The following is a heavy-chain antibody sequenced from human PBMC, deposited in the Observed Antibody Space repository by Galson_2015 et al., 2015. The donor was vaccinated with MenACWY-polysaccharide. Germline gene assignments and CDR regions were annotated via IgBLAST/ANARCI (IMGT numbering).Heavy chain of an antibody. CDR3: AGVLKGLVGATPDY. D-gene: IGHD1-26*01. CDR2: ISSGGTI. V-gene: IGHV3-48*02. CDR1: GFTFSSYS. Sequence: SLRLSCAASGFTFSSYSMNWVRQAPGKGLEWVSYISSGGTIYYADSVKGRFTISRDNAKNSLYLQMNSLRDDDTAVYYCAGVLKGLVGATPDYWGQGTLVTVSS. J-gene: IGHJ4*02.